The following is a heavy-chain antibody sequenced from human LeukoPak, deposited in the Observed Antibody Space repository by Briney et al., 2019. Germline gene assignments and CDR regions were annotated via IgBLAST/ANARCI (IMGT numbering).Heavy chain of an antibody. CDR3: ARGGDSSSWYYYYGMDV. Sequence: PSETLSLTCTVSGGSISSYYWSWIRQPAGKGLEWIGRIYTSGSTNYNPSLKSRVTMSVDTSKNQLSLKLSSVTAADTAVYYCARGGDSSSWYYYYGMDVWGQGTTVTVSS. V-gene: IGHV4-4*07. CDR1: GGSISSYY. D-gene: IGHD6-13*01. J-gene: IGHJ6*02. CDR2: IYTSGST.